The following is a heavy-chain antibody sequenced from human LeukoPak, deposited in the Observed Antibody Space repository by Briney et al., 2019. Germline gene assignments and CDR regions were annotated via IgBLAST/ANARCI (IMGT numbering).Heavy chain of an antibody. J-gene: IGHJ4*02. CDR3: AKDEGTLIVVVPAAMDY. D-gene: IGHD2-2*01. Sequence: GESLRLSCAASEFTFTDYWMHWVRQVPGKGLEWVSAISGSGGSTYYADSVKGRFTISRDNSKNTLYLQMNSLRAEDTAVYYCAKDEGTLIVVVPAAMDYWGQGTLVTVSS. CDR2: ISGSGGST. CDR1: EFTFTDYW. V-gene: IGHV3-23*01.